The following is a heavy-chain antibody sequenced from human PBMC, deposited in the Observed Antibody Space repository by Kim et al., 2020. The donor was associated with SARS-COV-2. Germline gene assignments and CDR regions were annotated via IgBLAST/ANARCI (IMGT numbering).Heavy chain of an antibody. J-gene: IGHJ4*02. CDR2: ISSSSSYI. CDR3: ARDLLWFGELLYREPYFDY. CDR1: GFTFSSYS. V-gene: IGHV3-21*01. D-gene: IGHD3-10*01. Sequence: GGSLRLSCAASGFTFSSYSMNWVRQAPGKGLEWVSSISSSSSYIYYADSVKGRFTISRDNAKNSLYLQMNSLRAEDTAVYYCARDLLWFGELLYREPYFDYWGQGTLVTVSS.